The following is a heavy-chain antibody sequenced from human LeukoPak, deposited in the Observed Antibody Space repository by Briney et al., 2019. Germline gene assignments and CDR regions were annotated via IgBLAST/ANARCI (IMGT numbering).Heavy chain of an antibody. V-gene: IGHV3-48*04. CDR2: ISSSSSTI. CDR1: GFTFSSYS. J-gene: IGHJ4*02. D-gene: IGHD3-16*01. Sequence: GGSLRLSCAASGFTFSSYSMSWVRQAPGKGLEWVSYISSSSSTIYYADSVKGRFTISRDNAKNSLYLQMNSLRAEDTAVYYCARDRGESFLDYWGQGTLVTVSS. CDR3: ARDRGESFLDY.